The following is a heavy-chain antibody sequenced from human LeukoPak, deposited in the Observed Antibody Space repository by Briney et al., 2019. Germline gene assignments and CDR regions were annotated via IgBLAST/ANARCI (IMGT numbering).Heavy chain of an antibody. Sequence: SVKVSCKASGGTFSSYAISWVRQAPGQGLEWMVGIIPIFGTANYAQKFQGRVTITADESTSTAYMELSSLRSEDAAVYYCARDQRIAAAGTGFDYWGQGTLVTVSS. CDR1: GGTFSSYA. V-gene: IGHV1-69*01. J-gene: IGHJ4*02. CDR2: IIPIFGTA. CDR3: ARDQRIAAAGTGFDY. D-gene: IGHD6-13*01.